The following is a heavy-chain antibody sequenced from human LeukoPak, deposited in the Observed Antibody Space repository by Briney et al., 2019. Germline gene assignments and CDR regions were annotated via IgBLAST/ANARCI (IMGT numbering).Heavy chain of an antibody. D-gene: IGHD3-10*02. V-gene: IGHV3-23*01. J-gene: IGHJ3*02. CDR2: VSGSGGTT. CDR3: AKDRTVFGAGDAFDI. CDR1: TLTFSSYV. Sequence: TGGSLRLSCAASTLTFSSYVMTWVRQAPGKGLEWVAIVSGSGGTTDYADSVKGRFTISRDNSKNTLYLQMNSLRAEDTALYCCAKDRTVFGAGDAFDIWGQGTMVTVSS.